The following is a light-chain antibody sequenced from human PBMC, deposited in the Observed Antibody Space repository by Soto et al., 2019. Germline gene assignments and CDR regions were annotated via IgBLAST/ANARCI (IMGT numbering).Light chain of an antibody. J-gene: IGKJ4*01. V-gene: IGKV3-15*01. CDR1: QSMYNN. CDR2: HAS. CDR3: QQYNNWPLT. Sequence: EIVMTQSPATLSVSPGERATLSCRASQSMYNNLAWYQQKPDQAPRLLIYHASARATGIPARFSGSGSGTEFTLTISSLQSEDFAVYYCQQYNNWPLTFGGGTKVEI.